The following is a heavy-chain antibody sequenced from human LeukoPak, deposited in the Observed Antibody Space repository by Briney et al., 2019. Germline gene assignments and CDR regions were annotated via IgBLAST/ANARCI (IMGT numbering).Heavy chain of an antibody. V-gene: IGHV3-9*01. Sequence: GRSLRLSCAASGFTFDDYAVHWVRQTPGKGLEWVSGISWNSGNIGYAGSVKGRFTISRDNAKNSLYLQMNSLRAEDTAFYYCAKLSGYDSSGYYDYWGQGTLVTVSS. CDR3: AKLSGYDSSGYYDY. D-gene: IGHD3-22*01. J-gene: IGHJ4*02. CDR1: GFTFDDYA. CDR2: ISWNSGNI.